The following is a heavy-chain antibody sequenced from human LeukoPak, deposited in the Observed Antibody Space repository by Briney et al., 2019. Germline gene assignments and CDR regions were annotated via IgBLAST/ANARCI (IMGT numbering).Heavy chain of an antibody. V-gene: IGHV4-34*01. D-gene: IGHD2-2*01. Sequence: SETLSLTCAVYGGSLSGYYWSWIRQPPGKGLEWIGEINHSGSTNYNPSLKSRVTISVDTSKNQFSLKLSSVTAADTAVYYCARARGRSTSGPDYWGQGTLVTVSS. CDR1: GGSLSGYY. CDR2: INHSGST. CDR3: ARARGRSTSGPDY. J-gene: IGHJ4*02.